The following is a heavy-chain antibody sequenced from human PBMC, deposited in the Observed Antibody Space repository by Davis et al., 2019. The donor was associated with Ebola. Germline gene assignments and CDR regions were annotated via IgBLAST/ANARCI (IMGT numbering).Heavy chain of an antibody. D-gene: IGHD2-8*02. V-gene: IGHV1-2*04. J-gene: IGHJ4*02. Sequence: ASVKVSCKASGYTFTGYYMHWVRQAPGQGLEWMGWINPNSGGTNYEQKFQGWVTMTRDTSISTAYMELSRLRSDDTAVYYCARGGYCTGGVCYYFDYWGQGTLVTVSS. CDR2: INPNSGGT. CDR1: GYTFTGYY. CDR3: ARGGYCTGGVCYYFDY.